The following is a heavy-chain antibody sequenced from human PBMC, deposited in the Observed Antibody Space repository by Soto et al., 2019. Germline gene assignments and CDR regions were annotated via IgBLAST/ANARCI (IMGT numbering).Heavy chain of an antibody. Sequence: EVQLVESGGGLVQPGGSLRLSCAASGFTFSTYWMSWVRQAPGKGLEWVANIKHDGGAKYYVDSVKGRFTISRDNAKNSLYLQMNGLRAEDTAVYYCARGFNYYDSSGLFYFDYWGQGTPVTVSS. D-gene: IGHD3-22*01. CDR3: ARGFNYYDSSGLFYFDY. CDR2: IKHDGGAK. V-gene: IGHV3-7*05. CDR1: GFTFSTYW. J-gene: IGHJ4*02.